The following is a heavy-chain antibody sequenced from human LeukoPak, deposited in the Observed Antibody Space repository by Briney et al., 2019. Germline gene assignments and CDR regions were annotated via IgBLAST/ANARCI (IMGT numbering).Heavy chain of an antibody. CDR1: GFTFSSYE. J-gene: IGHJ4*02. CDR3: AREEQQLLDY. V-gene: IGHV3-48*03. Sequence: GGSLRLSCAASGFTFSSYEMNWIRQAPGKGLEWVSYISSSGSTIYYADSVKGRFTISRDNAKNSLYLQMNSLRAEDTAVYYCAREEQQLLDYWGQGTLVTVSS. D-gene: IGHD6-13*01. CDR2: ISSSGSTI.